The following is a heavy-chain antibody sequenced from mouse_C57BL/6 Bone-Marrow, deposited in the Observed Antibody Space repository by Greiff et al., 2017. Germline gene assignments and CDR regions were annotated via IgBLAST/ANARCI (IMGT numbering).Heavy chain of an antibody. CDR2: IHPNSGST. CDR3: ARTTVVLYYYAMDY. J-gene: IGHJ4*01. D-gene: IGHD1-1*01. CDR1: GYTFTSYW. Sequence: QVHVKQPGAELVKPGASVKLSCKASGYTFTSYWMHWVKQRPGQGLEWIGMIHPNSGSTNYNEKFKSKATLTVDKSSSTAYMQLSSLTSEDSAVYYCARTTVVLYYYAMDYWGQGTSVTVSS. V-gene: IGHV1-64*01.